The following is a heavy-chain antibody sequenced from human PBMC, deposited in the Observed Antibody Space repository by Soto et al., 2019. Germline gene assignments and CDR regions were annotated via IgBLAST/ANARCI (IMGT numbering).Heavy chain of an antibody. V-gene: IGHV3-9*01. J-gene: IGHJ6*02. CDR1: GFTFDDYA. D-gene: IGHD3-3*01. CDR3: AKGPAPRGYYDFWSGYYTGGDYYYGMDV. Sequence: EVQLVESGGGLVQPGRSLRLSCAASGFTFDDYAMHWVRQAPGKGLEWVSGISWNSGSIGYADSVKGRFTISRDNAKNSLYLQMNSLRAEDTALYYCAKGPAPRGYYDFWSGYYTGGDYYYGMDVWGQGTTVTVSS. CDR2: ISWNSGSI.